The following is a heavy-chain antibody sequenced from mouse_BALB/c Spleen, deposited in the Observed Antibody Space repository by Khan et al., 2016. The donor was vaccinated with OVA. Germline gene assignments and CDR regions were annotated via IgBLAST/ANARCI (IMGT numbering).Heavy chain of an antibody. V-gene: IGHV1-4*01. CDR2: INPSNGDT. J-gene: IGHJ3*01. D-gene: IGHD2-14*01. CDR1: GYTFTSYT. CDR3: VRDGTYHRNDGWFAY. Sequence: QVQLKESGAELARPGASVKMSCKASGYTFTSYTIHWIKLRPGQGLEWIGFINPSNGDTNYNQKFKDKATLTADKSSTTVYMQLSSLTSDDSAVYTCVRDGTYHRNDGWFAYWGQGTLVTVSA.